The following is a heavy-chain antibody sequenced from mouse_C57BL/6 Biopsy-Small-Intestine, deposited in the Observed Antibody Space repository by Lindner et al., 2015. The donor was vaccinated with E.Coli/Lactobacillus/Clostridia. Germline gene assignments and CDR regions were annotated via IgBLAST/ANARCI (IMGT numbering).Heavy chain of an antibody. Sequence: SVKVSCKASGYTFTGYYIHWVRQAPGQGLEWMGRINCNSGGTNEAQKFQGRVTMTRDTSVSAVYMDLSGLRSDDTAVYYCGRSRPDALLELDYWGQGTLVTVSS. J-gene: IGHJ4*01. V-gene: IGHV1-72*04. CDR1: GYTFTGYY. CDR2: INCNSGGT. CDR3: GRSRPDALLELDY.